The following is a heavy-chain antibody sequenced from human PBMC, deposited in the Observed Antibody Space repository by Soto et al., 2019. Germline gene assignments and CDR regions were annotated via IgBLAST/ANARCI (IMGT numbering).Heavy chain of an antibody. J-gene: IGHJ6*02. Sequence: GASVKVSCKAFGGTFSSYAISWVRQAPGQGLEWMGGIIPIFGTANYAQKFQGRVTITADESTSTAYMELSSLRSEDTAVYYCARGYSSGYYGYYYGMDVWGQGTTVTVSS. D-gene: IGHD3-22*01. CDR3: ARGYSSGYYGYYYGMDV. CDR1: GGTFSSYA. CDR2: IIPIFGTA. V-gene: IGHV1-69*13.